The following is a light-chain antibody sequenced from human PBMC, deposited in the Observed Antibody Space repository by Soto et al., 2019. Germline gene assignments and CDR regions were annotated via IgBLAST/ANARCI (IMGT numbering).Light chain of an antibody. CDR3: SSYTGSTTPWV. V-gene: IGLV2-14*03. J-gene: IGLJ3*02. CDR1: SSDIGAYNY. CDR2: DVS. Sequence: QSALTQPASVSGSHGQSITISCTGTSSDIGAYNYVSWYQQHPGKAPKLMIYDVSHRPSGVPVRFSGSKSGNTASLTISGLQAEDETEYYCSSYTGSTTPWVFGGGTKVTVL.